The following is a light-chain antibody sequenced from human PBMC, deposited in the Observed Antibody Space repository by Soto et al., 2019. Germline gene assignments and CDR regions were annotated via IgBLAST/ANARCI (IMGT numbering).Light chain of an antibody. V-gene: IGKV1-5*01. CDR2: DAS. J-gene: IGKJ1*01. CDR1: QSIRSW. CDR3: QQYNSYSWT. Sequence: DIQMTQSPSTLSASVGDRVTITCRASQSIRSWLTWYQHKPGKAPKLLIFDASRLETGVPSRFSGSGSGTEFTLTISSLQPDDFATYYCQQYNSYSWTFGQGTKVEIK.